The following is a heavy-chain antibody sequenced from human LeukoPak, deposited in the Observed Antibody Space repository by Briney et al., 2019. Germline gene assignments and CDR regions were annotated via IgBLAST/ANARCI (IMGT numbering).Heavy chain of an antibody. D-gene: IGHD3-22*01. J-gene: IGHJ4*02. Sequence: GGSLRLSCVASGFSFSTHNMNWARQAPGQGLEWVSSIGRDSSYVYYADSLKGRFTISRDDAKNSLYLQMNNLRAEDTAVYYCARGGGYYYFDYWGQGTLVTVSS. V-gene: IGHV3-21*01. CDR1: GFSFSTHN. CDR3: ARGGGYYYFDY. CDR2: IGRDSSYV.